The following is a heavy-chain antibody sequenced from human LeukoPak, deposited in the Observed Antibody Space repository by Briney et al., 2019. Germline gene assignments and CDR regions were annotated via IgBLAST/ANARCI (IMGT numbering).Heavy chain of an antibody. CDR2: ISAYNGNT. D-gene: IGHD6-13*01. CDR3: ARDEGYSSSGSFDY. J-gene: IGHJ4*02. CDR1: GYTFTSYG. Sequence: GASVKVSYKASGYTFTSYGISWVRQAPGQGLEWMGWISAYNGNTNYAQKLQGRFTMTTDSSTSTAYMELRSMRSDDTAVYYCARDEGYSSSGSFDYWGQGTLVTVSS. V-gene: IGHV1-18*01.